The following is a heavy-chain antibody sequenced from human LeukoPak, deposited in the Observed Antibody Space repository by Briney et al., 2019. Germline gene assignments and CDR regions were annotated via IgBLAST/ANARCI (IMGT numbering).Heavy chain of an antibody. Sequence: PGGSLRLSCAASGFTFSSYAMSWVRQAPGKGLEWVSAISGSGGSTYYADSVKGRFTISRDNSKNTLYLQMNSLRAEDTAVYYCAKVHRIAAYPGDADAFDIWGQGTMVTVSS. CDR1: GFTFSSYA. CDR3: AKVHRIAAYPGDADAFDI. D-gene: IGHD6-6*01. V-gene: IGHV3-23*01. J-gene: IGHJ3*02. CDR2: ISGSGGST.